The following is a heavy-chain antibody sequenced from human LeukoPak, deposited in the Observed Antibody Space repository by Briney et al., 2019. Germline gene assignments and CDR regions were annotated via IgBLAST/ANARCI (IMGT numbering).Heavy chain of an antibody. CDR2: INTDGSST. CDR3: ARNYDFWSGLRP. V-gene: IGHV3-74*01. Sequence: GGSLRLSCAASGFTFSSYWMHWVRQAPGKGLVWVSRINTDGSSTSYADSVKGRFTISRDNAKNTLYLQMNSLRAEDTAVYYCARNYDFWSGLRPWGQGTLVTVSS. J-gene: IGHJ5*02. CDR1: GFTFSSYW. D-gene: IGHD3-3*01.